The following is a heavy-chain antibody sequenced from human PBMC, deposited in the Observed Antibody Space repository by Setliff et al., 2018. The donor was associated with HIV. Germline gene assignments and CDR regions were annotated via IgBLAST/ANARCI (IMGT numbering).Heavy chain of an antibody. J-gene: IGHJ6*04. Sequence: GASVKVSCKASGYTFTSYGITWVRQAPGQGLEWMGWINANSGHTNYAQKFQDRVTITADTSSTTAYMELSSLRSDDTAVYYCARDWNYVVDVWGKGTTVTVSS. V-gene: IGHV1-18*01. CDR3: ARDWNYVVDV. CDR2: INANSGHT. CDR1: GYTFTSYG. D-gene: IGHD3-16*01.